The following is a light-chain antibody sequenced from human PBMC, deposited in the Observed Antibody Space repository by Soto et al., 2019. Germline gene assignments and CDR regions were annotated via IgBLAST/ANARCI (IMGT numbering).Light chain of an antibody. CDR3: SSYTSSSTLYV. J-gene: IGLJ1*01. Sequence: QSALAQPASVSGSPGQSITISCTGTSSDVGGYNYVSWYQQHPGKAPKLVIYEVSNRPSGVSNRFSGSKSGNTASLTISGLRAEDEADYYCSSYTSSSTLYVFGTGTKVTVL. CDR1: SSDVGGYNY. V-gene: IGLV2-14*01. CDR2: EVS.